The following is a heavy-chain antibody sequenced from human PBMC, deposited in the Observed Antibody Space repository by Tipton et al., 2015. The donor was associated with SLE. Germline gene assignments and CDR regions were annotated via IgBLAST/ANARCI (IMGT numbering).Heavy chain of an antibody. J-gene: IGHJ4*02. CDR2: IYYSGST. Sequence: GLVKPSETLSLTCAVSGYSISSGYYWSWIRQPPGKGLEWIGYIYYSGSTNYNPSLKSRVTISVDTSKNQFSLKLSSVTAADTAVYYCARERQGYGSEPFFDYWGQGTLVTVSS. V-gene: IGHV4-61*01. CDR1: GYSISSGYY. D-gene: IGHD3-10*01. CDR3: ARERQGYGSEPFFDY.